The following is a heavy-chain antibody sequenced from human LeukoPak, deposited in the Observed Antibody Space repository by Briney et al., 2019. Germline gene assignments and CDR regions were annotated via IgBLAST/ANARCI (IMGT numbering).Heavy chain of an antibody. CDR1: GFTLSSHS. D-gene: IGHD6-13*01. CDR3: AGDGQEFIAGYFFDS. J-gene: IGHJ4*02. CDR2: INTHSGTT. V-gene: IGHV3-48*04. Sequence: GGSLRLSCAVSGFTLSSHSMTWVRQAPGKGLEWISFINTHSGTTYYADSVKGRFTISRDNAQNSLSLHMHSLRAEDTAVYYCAGDGQEFIAGYFFDSWGQGTLVTVSS.